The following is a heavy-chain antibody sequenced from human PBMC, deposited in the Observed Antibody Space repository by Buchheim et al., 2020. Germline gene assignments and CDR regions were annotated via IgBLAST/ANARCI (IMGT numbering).Heavy chain of an antibody. J-gene: IGHJ5*02. CDR3: ARDGPRITIFGVPQYSAISGWFDP. CDR1: GYTFTSYY. Sequence: QVQLVQSGAEVKKPGASVKVSCKASGYTFTSYYMHWVRQAPGQGLEWMGIINPSGGSTSYAQKFQGRVTMTRDTSTSTVYMELSSLRSEDTAVYYCARDGPRITIFGVPQYSAISGWFDPWGQGTL. CDR2: INPSGGST. D-gene: IGHD3-3*01. V-gene: IGHV1-46*01.